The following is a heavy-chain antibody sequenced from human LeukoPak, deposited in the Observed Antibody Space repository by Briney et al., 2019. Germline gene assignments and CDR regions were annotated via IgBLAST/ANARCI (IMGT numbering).Heavy chain of an antibody. Sequence: SETLSLTCTISGGSIHSYWSWIRQPAGKGLEWIGRISGSGTITYNPALQSRLTISIDTSKNQFSLKLMSVTAADTAVYYCARDSGTTGEVKFDPWGQGTLVTVSS. CDR2: ISGSGTI. D-gene: IGHD3-10*01. J-gene: IGHJ5*02. V-gene: IGHV4-4*07. CDR3: ARDSGTTGEVKFDP. CDR1: GGSIHSY.